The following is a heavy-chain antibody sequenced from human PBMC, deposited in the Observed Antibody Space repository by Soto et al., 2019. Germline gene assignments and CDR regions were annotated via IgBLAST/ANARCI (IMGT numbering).Heavy chain of an antibody. J-gene: IGHJ6*02. D-gene: IGHD4-17*01. CDR1: GGTFSSYA. CDR3: ARAHYGLRFNYYYGMDV. Sequence: GASVKVSCKASGGTFSSYAISWVRQAPGQGLEWMGGIIPIFGTANYAQKFQGRVTITADESTSTAYMELSSLRSEDTAVYYCARAHYGLRFNYYYGMDVWGQGTTVTVSS. V-gene: IGHV1-69*13. CDR2: IIPIFGTA.